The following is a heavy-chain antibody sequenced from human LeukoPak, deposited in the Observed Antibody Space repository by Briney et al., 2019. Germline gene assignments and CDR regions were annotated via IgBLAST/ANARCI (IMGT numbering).Heavy chain of an antibody. CDR3: ARVVPDILTGYYPYWYFDL. Sequence: SETRSLTCTVSGGSISSYYWSWIRQPAGKGLEWIGRIYTSGSTNYNPSLKSRVTMSVDTSKNQFSLKLSSVTAADTAVYYCARVVPDILTGYYPYWYFDLWGRGTLVTVSS. J-gene: IGHJ2*01. CDR2: IYTSGST. CDR1: GGSISSYY. D-gene: IGHD3-9*01. V-gene: IGHV4-4*07.